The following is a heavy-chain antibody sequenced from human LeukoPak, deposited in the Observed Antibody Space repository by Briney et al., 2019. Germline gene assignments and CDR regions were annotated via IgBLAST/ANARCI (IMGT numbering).Heavy chain of an antibody. V-gene: IGHV3-48*01. J-gene: IGHJ4*02. CDR1: GFTFSNYN. Sequence: GGSLRLSCAASGFTFSNYNMNWVRQAPGRGLEWVSDISSSSSTMYYADSVKGRFTISRDNAKNSLYLQMNSLRAEDTAVYYCATDRGGYFDLWGQGTLVTVSS. CDR3: ATDRGGYFDL. CDR2: ISSSSSTM. D-gene: IGHD2-15*01.